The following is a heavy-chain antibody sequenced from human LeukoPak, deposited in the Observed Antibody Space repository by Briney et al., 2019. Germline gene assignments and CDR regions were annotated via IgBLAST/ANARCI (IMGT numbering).Heavy chain of an antibody. D-gene: IGHD3-22*01. V-gene: IGHV3-11*01. J-gene: IGHJ4*02. CDR1: RLTFSDYY. CDR2: ISSSGSTI. CDR3: ARVADGSGYLRY. Sequence: GGALRPSCAASRLTFSDYYMSWIGQAPAKGREWVSYISSSGSTIYYADSVKGRCTISRDNAKNSLYLQMNSLRAEDKAVYYCARVADGSGYLRYWGQGRLVTVSS.